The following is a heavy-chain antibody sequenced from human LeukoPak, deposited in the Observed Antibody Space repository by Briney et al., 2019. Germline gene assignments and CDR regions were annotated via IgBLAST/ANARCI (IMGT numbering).Heavy chain of an antibody. CDR1: GGSINSHSYY. CDR2: VYYDGTS. J-gene: IGHJ4*02. Sequence: KSSETLSLTCTVSGGSINSHSYYWGWIRQPPGKGLEWIGSVYYDGTSYSNPSLKSRVAVFVDTSRDQFSQDLSFVTAADTALYYCVRHISTNTGYFDSWGQGPLVSVSS. V-gene: IGHV4-39*01. CDR3: VRHISTNTGYFDS. D-gene: IGHD5-24*01.